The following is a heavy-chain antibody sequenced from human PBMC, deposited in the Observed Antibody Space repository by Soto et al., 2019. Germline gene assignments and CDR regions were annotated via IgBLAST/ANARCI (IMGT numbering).Heavy chain of an antibody. J-gene: IGHJ6*02. CDR2: IIPIFGTA. D-gene: IGHD5-12*01. V-gene: IGHV1-69*13. CDR3: AGSGYSGYEPYYYYGMDV. Sequence: SVKVSCKASGGTFSSYAISWVRQAPGQGLEWMGGIIPIFGTANYAQKFQGRVTITADESTSTAYMELSSLRSEDTAVYYCAGSGYSGYEPYYYYGMDVWGQGTTVTVSS. CDR1: GGTFSSYA.